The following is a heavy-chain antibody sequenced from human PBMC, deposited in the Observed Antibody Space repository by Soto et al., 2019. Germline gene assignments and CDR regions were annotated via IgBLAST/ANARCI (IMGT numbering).Heavy chain of an antibody. J-gene: IGHJ4*02. V-gene: IGHV5-51*01. CDR2: IYPGDSDI. CDR1: GYSFTTYW. D-gene: IGHD5-18*01. Sequence: GESLKISFKGSGYSFTTYWIGWVRQMPGKGLEWMGIIYPGDSDIKYSPSFQGQVSISVDKSISTAYLQWSSLKASDTAMYFCAKTRGYSYGFLPPDFDYWGQGTLVTVSS. CDR3: AKTRGYSYGFLPPDFDY.